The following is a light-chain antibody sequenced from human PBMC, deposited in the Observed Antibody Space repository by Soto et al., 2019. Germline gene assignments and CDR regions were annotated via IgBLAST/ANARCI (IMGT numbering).Light chain of an antibody. Sequence: DIVLTQSPCTLSLSPGETATLSCRASQSVTKRVLTWYQQKPGQGPSLIIYGASSRATGIPYRFSGGGSGADFSLTINRLQPEDFAVYYCQQYGETSYAFGQGTKLQIK. CDR3: QQYGETSYA. CDR2: GAS. CDR1: QSVTKRV. J-gene: IGKJ2*01. V-gene: IGKV3-20*01.